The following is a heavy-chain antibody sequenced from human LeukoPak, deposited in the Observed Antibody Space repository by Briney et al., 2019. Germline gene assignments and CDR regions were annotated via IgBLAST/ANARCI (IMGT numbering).Heavy chain of an antibody. CDR1: GFTFSSYW. V-gene: IGHV3-7*01. J-gene: IGHJ4*02. CDR3: ARDVWTGVAVSDY. Sequence: GGSLRLSCVASGFTFSSYWMTWVPQAPGKGLEWLANIKEDGSIQYYLDSVRGRFTISRDNAKTSVYLQLNSLRADDTAVYYCARDVWTGVAVSDYWGQGTLVTVSS. D-gene: IGHD6-19*01. CDR2: IKEDGSIQ.